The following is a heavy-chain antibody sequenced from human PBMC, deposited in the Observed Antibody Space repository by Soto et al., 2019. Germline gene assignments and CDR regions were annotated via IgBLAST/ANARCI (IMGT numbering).Heavy chain of an antibody. D-gene: IGHD3-10*01. CDR3: ASQYGSGSYRLNWFDP. J-gene: IGHJ5*02. CDR1: GGTFSSYA. CDR2: IIPIFGTA. V-gene: IGHV1-69*01. Sequence: QVQLVQSGAEVKKPGSSVKVSCKASGGTFSSYAISWVRQAPGQGLEWMGGIIPIFGTANYAQKFQGRVTITADESTSTAYMELSRLRSEDTAVYYCASQYGSGSYRLNWFDPWGQGTLVTVSS.